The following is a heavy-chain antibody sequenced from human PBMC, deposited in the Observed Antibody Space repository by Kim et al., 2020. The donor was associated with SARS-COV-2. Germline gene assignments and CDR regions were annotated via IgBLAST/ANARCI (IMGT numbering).Heavy chain of an antibody. V-gene: IGHV4-39*01. CDR3: ARQDYDSSGYYYFDVRVYHNWFDP. J-gene: IGHJ5*02. CDR1: GGSISSSSYY. CDR2: IYYSGST. Sequence: SETLSLTCTVSGGSISSSSYYWGWIRQPPGKGLEWIGSIYYSGSTYYNPSLKSRVTISVDTSKNQFSLKLSSVTAADTALYYCARQDYDSSGYYYFDVRVYHNWFDPWGQGTLVTVSS. D-gene: IGHD3-22*01.